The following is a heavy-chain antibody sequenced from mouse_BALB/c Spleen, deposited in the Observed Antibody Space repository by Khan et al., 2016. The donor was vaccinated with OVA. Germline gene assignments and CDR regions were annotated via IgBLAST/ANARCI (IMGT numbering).Heavy chain of an antibody. J-gene: IGHJ3*01. CDR2: ISYSGRT. CDR3: AMGRTY. D-gene: IGHD4-1*01. Sequence: EVKLQESGPGLVKPSQSLSLTCTVTGYSITSDYAWNWIRQFPGNKLEWMGYISYSGRTSYNPSLKSRISVTRGTSKNQFFLQLNSVTTEDTATYYCAMGRTYWGQGTLVTVSA. V-gene: IGHV3-2*02. CDR1: GYSITSDYA.